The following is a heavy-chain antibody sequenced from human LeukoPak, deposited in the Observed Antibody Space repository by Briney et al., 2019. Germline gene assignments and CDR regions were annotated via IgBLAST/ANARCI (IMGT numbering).Heavy chain of an antibody. V-gene: IGHV3-20*04. Sequence: PGGSLRLSCSASGFGFSDHGMSWVRHVPGKGLEWVSGINWSGGSTGYADPVRGRFTISRDNAKNSLYLQMDSLTAEDTALYYCARAPITSPFYFDHWGQGTLVTVSS. CDR3: ARAPITSPFYFDH. CDR1: GFGFSDHG. CDR2: INWSGGST. D-gene: IGHD2-2*01. J-gene: IGHJ4*02.